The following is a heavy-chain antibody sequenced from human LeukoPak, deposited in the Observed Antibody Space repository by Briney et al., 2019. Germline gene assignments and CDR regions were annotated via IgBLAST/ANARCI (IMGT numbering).Heavy chain of an antibody. CDR2: ISSSSSTI. D-gene: IGHD4-17*01. V-gene: IGHV3-48*01. Sequence: GGSLRLSCAASGFTFSSYSMNWVRQAPGKGLEWVSYISSSSSTIYYADSVKGRFTISRDNAKNSLYLQMNSLRAEDTAVYYCARDENPTTDYYYGMDVWGQGTTVTVSS. J-gene: IGHJ6*02. CDR3: ARDENPTTDYYYGMDV. CDR1: GFTFSSYS.